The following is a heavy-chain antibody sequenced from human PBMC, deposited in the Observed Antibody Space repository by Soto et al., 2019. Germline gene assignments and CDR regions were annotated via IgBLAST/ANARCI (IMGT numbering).Heavy chain of an antibody. CDR2: INAGNGNT. CDR3: ARARSAVGATIGY. V-gene: IGHV1-3*01. Sequence: GASVKVSCKASGYTFTSYAMHWVRQAPGQRLEWMGWINAGNGNTKYSQKFQGRVTITRDTSASTAYMELSSLRSEDTAVYYCARARSAVGATIGYWGQGTLVTVSS. D-gene: IGHD1-26*01. CDR1: GYTFTSYA. J-gene: IGHJ4*02.